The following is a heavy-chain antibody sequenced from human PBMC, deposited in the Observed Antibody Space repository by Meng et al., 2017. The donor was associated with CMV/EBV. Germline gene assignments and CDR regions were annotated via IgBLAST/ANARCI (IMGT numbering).Heavy chain of an antibody. CDR3: ARGKREYSGYDWQFDY. Sequence: GFTFSSYAMNWGRQAPGKGLEWVAVISYDGSNKYYADSVKGRFTISRDNSKNTLYLQMNSLRAEDTAVYYCARGKREYSGYDWQFDYWGQGTLVTVSS. D-gene: IGHD5-12*01. CDR2: ISYDGSNK. J-gene: IGHJ4*02. CDR1: GFTFSSYA. V-gene: IGHV3-30-3*01.